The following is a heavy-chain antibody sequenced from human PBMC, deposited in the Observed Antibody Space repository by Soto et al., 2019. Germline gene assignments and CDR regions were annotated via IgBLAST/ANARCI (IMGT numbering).Heavy chain of an antibody. D-gene: IGHD4-17*01. CDR2: IYYSGST. CDR3: VRQYGDYVRGAFDI. CDR1: GGSISSYY. Sequence: PSETLSLTCTVSGGSISSYYWSWIRQPPGKGLEWIGYIYYSGSTNYNPSLKSRVTISVDTSKNQFSLKLSSVTAADTAVYYCVRQYGDYVRGAFDIWGQGTMVTVSS. J-gene: IGHJ3*02. V-gene: IGHV4-59*01.